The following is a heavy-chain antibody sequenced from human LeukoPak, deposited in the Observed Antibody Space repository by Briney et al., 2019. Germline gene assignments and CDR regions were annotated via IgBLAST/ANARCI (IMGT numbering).Heavy chain of an antibody. V-gene: IGHV4-59*08. Sequence: SETLSLTCTVSGGSISSYYWRWIRQPAGKGLAGIGYIYYSESTNYNPSLKRRVTISVDTTNNQFSLKLSSVTAARTAVYYCARHLYYYGSGSYYNYYYGMDVWGQGTTVTVSS. CDR2: IYYSEST. CDR1: GGSISSYY. D-gene: IGHD3-10*01. J-gene: IGHJ6*02. CDR3: ARHLYYYGSGSYYNYYYGMDV.